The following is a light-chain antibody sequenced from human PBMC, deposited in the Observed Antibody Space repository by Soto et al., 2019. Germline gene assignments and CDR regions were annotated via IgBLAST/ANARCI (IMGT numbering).Light chain of an antibody. J-gene: IGLJ2*01. V-gene: IGLV1-40*01. CDR2: GNS. CDR3: QSYDSSLSGSVV. CDR1: SSNIGAGYD. Sequence: QSVLTQPPSVSGAPGQRVTISCTGSSSNIGAGYDVYWYQQLPGTAPKLLIYGNSNRPSGVPDGFSGSKSGTSASLAITGLQAEDEADYYCQSYDSSLSGSVVFGGGTKLTVL.